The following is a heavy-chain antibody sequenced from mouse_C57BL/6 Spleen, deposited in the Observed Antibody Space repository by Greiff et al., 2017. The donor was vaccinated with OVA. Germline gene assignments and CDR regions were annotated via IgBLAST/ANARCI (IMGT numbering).Heavy chain of an antibody. J-gene: IGHJ1*03. V-gene: IGHV5-9*01. CDR3: ATPPYYCGSSYWYFDD. D-gene: IGHD1-1*01. Sequence: EVKLVESGGGLVKPGGSLKLSCAASGFTFSSYTMSWVRQTPEKRLEWVATISGGGGITYYPDSLKGRFTISRDNAKNTLYMQMSSLKSEDTALYYGATPPYYCGSSYWYFDDWGTGTTVTVSS. CDR2: ISGGGGIT. CDR1: GFTFSSYT.